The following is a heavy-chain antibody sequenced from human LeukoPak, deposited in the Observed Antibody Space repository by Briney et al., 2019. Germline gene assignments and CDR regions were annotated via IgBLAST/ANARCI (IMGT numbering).Heavy chain of an antibody. V-gene: IGHV3-30*04. CDR3: ARDECTSCSSYYFYGMDV. Sequence: GGSLRLSCAASEFTFSLYAMHWVRQVPGKGLEWVAGLSFDGSKTYYADSVKGRFTISRDNSKNTLYLHMDNLRTEDTAVYYCARDECTSCSSYYFYGMDVWGQGTTVTVSS. CDR1: EFTFSLYA. CDR2: LSFDGSKT. J-gene: IGHJ6*02. D-gene: IGHD2-2*01.